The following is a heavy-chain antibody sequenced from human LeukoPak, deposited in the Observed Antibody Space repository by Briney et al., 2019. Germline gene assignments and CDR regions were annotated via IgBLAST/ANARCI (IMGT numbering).Heavy chain of an antibody. CDR3: AKEWLNWFDP. V-gene: IGHV3-30*04. J-gene: IGHJ5*02. CDR2: ISYDGSNK. D-gene: IGHD3-22*01. CDR1: GFTFSRYG. Sequence: GGSLRLSCAASGFTFSRYGMHWVRQAPGKGLEWVTAISYDGSNKYYADSVKGRFTISRDNSKNTLYLQMNSLRAEDTAVYYCAKEWLNWFDPWGQGTLVTVSS.